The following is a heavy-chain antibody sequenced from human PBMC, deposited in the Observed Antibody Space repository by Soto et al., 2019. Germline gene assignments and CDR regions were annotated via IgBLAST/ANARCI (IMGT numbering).Heavy chain of an antibody. CDR2: IIPIFVTA. CDR1: GGTFSSYA. V-gene: IGHV1-69*13. CDR3: ARDLGSPRYYYDSSGVFDY. D-gene: IGHD3-22*01. J-gene: IGHJ4*02. Sequence: SVKVSCKASGGTFSSYATSWVRQAPGQGLEWMGGIIPIFVTANYAQKFQGRVTITADESTSTAYMELSSLRSEDTAVYYCARDLGSPRYYYDSSGVFDYGSQESLVTVS.